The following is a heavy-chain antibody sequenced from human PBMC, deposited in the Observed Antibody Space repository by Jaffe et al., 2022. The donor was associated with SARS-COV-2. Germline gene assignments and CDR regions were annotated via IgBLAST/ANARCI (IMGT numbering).Heavy chain of an antibody. CDR2: ISYDGSNK. CDR3: AKDSMDIWYYYDSSGYYWIGLGMDV. D-gene: IGHD3-22*01. J-gene: IGHJ6*02. CDR1: GFTFSSYG. V-gene: IGHV3-30*18. Sequence: QVQLVESGGGVVQPGRSLRLSCAASGFTFSSYGMHWVRQAPGKGLEWVAVISYDGSNKYYADSVKGRFTISRDNSKNTLYLQMNSLRAEDTAVYYCAKDSMDIWYYYDSSGYYWIGLGMDVWGQGTTVTVSS.